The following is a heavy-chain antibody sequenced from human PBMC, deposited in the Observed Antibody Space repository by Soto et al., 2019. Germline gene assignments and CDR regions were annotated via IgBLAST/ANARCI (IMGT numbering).Heavy chain of an antibody. V-gene: IGHV3-48*01. CDR1: GFTFSSYS. Sequence: GGSLRLSCAASGFTFSSYSMNWVRQAPGKGLEWVSYISSSSSTIYYADSVKGRFTISRDNAKNSLYLQMNSRRAEDTAVYYCARDARYCSGGSCYSTYYYYYYYMDVWGKGTTVTVSS. J-gene: IGHJ6*03. CDR3: ARDARYCSGGSCYSTYYYYYYYMDV. CDR2: ISSSSSTI. D-gene: IGHD2-15*01.